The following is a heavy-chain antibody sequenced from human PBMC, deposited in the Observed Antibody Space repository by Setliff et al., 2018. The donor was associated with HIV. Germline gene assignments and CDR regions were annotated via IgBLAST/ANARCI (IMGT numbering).Heavy chain of an antibody. Sequence: TETLSLTCAVSGYSISSGYYWGWIRQPPGKGLEWIGNIYHTGSISYNPSLKSRVTISVDMSKNHFSLKLSSVTAADTAVYYCARSHYGMMGNWYFDLWGRGTLVTVSS. V-gene: IGHV4-38-2*01. D-gene: IGHD3-10*01. CDR2: IYHTGSI. CDR1: GYSISSGYY. J-gene: IGHJ2*01. CDR3: ARSHYGMMGNWYFDL.